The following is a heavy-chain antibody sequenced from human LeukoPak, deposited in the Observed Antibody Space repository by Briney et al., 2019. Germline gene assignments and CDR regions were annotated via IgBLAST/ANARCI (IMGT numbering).Heavy chain of an antibody. CDR2: ISVDGRST. J-gene: IGHJ4*02. V-gene: IGHV3-74*03. D-gene: IGHD6-13*01. CDR3: AREGYSTGWYFFDN. Sequence: PGRSLRLPCEAYGFSLNSYWMHWVRQAPGEGPVWVSRISVDGRSTAYADSVKGRFTISRDNAKNTLYLGMNSLRADDTAVYYCAREGYSTGWYFFDNWGRGTRVTVSS. CDR1: GFSLNSYW.